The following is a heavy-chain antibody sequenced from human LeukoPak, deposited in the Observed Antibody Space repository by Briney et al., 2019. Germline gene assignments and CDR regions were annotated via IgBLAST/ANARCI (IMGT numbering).Heavy chain of an antibody. CDR1: GYTFTGYY. V-gene: IGHV1-2*02. CDR3: ARDLAQEQRLIFGSHAFDI. CDR2: INPNSGGT. D-gene: IGHD6-25*01. J-gene: IGHJ3*02. Sequence: ASVKVSCKASGYTFTGYYTHWVRQAPGQGLEWMGWINPNSGGTNYAQKFQGRVTMTRDTSISTAYMELSRLRSDDTAVYYCARDLAQEQRLIFGSHAFDIWGQGTMVTVSS.